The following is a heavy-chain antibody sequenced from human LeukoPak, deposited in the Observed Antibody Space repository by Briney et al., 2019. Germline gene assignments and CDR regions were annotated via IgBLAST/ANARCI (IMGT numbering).Heavy chain of an antibody. CDR1: GFTFSSYA. Sequence: GGSLRLSCAASGFTFSSYAMSWVRQAPGKGLEWVAVISYDGSNKYYADSVKGRFTISRDNSKNTLYLQMNSLRAEDTAVYYCARDARVTIFGVAPHWKSGFDPWGQGTLVTVSS. J-gene: IGHJ5*02. V-gene: IGHV3-30-3*01. D-gene: IGHD3-3*01. CDR2: ISYDGSNK. CDR3: ARDARVTIFGVAPHWKSGFDP.